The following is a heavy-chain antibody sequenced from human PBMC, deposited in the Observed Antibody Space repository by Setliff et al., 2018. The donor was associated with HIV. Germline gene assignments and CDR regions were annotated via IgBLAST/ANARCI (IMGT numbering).Heavy chain of an antibody. CDR2: INHSGST. V-gene: IGHV4-34*01. Sequence: KASETLSLTCAVYGGSFSGYYWSWIRQPPGKGLEWVGEINHSGSTNYNPSLKSRVTISVDTSKNQFSLKLNSVTAADTAVYYCTVYNTGSSKDHYWGQGTPVTVSS. D-gene: IGHD2-8*02. J-gene: IGHJ4*02. CDR3: TVYNTGSSKDHY. CDR1: GGSFSGYY.